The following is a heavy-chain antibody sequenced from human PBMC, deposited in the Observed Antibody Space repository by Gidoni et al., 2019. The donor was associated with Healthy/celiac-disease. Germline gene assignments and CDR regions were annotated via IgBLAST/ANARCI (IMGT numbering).Heavy chain of an antibody. D-gene: IGHD6-13*01. V-gene: IGHV4-4*02. CDR1: GGSISSSTW. CDR3: ATTRSSSWYLDYYYYYGMDV. CDR2: IYHSGST. Sequence: QVQLQESGPGLVKPSGTLSLTCAVSGGSISSSTWWRWVRQPPGKGLEWIGEIYHSGSTNYNPSLKSRVTISVDKSKNQFSLKLSSVTAADTAVYYCATTRSSSWYLDYYYYYGMDVWGQGTTVTVSS. J-gene: IGHJ6*02.